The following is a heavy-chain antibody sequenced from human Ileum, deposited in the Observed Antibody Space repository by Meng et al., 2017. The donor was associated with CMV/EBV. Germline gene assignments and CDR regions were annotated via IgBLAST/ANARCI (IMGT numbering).Heavy chain of an antibody. D-gene: IGHD6-25*01. CDR3: ARASGYYRPYDY. CDR2: VNANNGVT. J-gene: IGHJ4*02. CDR1: GYTFTAYY. Sequence: SCKTSGYTFTAYYLHWVRQAPGQGPEWMGWVNANNGVTKFPEKFRGRITMTTDTSVTTAFMKLDTLTSGDTAAYYCARASGYYRPYDYWGQGTLVTVSS. V-gene: IGHV1-2*02.